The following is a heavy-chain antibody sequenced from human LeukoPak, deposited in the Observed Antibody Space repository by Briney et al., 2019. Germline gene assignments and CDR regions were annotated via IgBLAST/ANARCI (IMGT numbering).Heavy chain of an antibody. CDR2: ISGSGGST. Sequence: RPGGSLRLSCAAYGFTFSSYAMSWVRQAPGKELEWVSAISGSGGSTYYADSVKGRFTISRDNSKNTLYLQMNSLRAEDTAVYYCAKDQGAVLDRTGGGFDPWGQGTLVTVSS. J-gene: IGHJ5*02. V-gene: IGHV3-23*01. CDR3: AKDQGAVLDRTGGGFDP. CDR1: GFTFSSYA. D-gene: IGHD1-26*01.